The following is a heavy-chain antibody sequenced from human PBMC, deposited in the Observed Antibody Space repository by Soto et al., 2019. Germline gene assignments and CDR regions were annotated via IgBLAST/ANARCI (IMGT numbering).Heavy chain of an antibody. D-gene: IGHD6-13*01. J-gene: IGHJ5*02. CDR1: GGSISSGGYY. Sequence: SETLSLTCTVSGGSISSGGYYWSWIRQHPGKGLEWIGYIYYSGSTYYNPSLKSRVTISVDTSKNQFSLKLSSVTAADTAVYYCARDTKGSSGEWFEPWGQGTLVTVSS. CDR3: ARDTKGSSGEWFEP. V-gene: IGHV4-31*03. CDR2: IYYSGST.